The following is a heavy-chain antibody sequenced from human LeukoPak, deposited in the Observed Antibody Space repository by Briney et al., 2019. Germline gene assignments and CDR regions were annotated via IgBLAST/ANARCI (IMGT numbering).Heavy chain of an antibody. Sequence: SETLSLTCTVSGGSISSYYWSWIRQPPGKGLEWIGYIYYSGSTNYNPSLKSRVTISVDTSKNQFSLKLSSVTAADTAVYYCARLPYGSGRRGFDYWGQGTLVTVSS. CDR3: ARLPYGSGRRGFDY. D-gene: IGHD3-10*01. J-gene: IGHJ4*02. V-gene: IGHV4-59*01. CDR1: GGSISSYY. CDR2: IYYSGST.